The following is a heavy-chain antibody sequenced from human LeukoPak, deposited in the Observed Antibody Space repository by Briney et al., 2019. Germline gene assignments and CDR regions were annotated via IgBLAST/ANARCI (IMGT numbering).Heavy chain of an antibody. J-gene: IGHJ4*02. D-gene: IGHD6-19*01. CDR2: IYYSGST. CDR3: ARVGVARTCLFDY. CDR1: GGSISSGGYY. V-gene: IGHV4-31*03. Sequence: PSETLSLTCTVSGGSISSGGYYWSWIRQHPGKGLERIGYIYYSGSTYYNPPLKSRVTISVDTSKNQFSLKLSSVTAADTAVYYCARVGVARTCLFDYWGQGTLVTVSS.